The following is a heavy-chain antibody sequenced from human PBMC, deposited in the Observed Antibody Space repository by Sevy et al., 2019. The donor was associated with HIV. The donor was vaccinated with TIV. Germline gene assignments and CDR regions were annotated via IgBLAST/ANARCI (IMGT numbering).Heavy chain of an antibody. Sequence: GGSLRLSCAASGFTFSSYGMHWVRQAPGKGLEWVAVISYDGSNKYYADSVKGRFTISRDNSKNTLYLQMNSLRAEDTAVYYCAKALYSSSWKGSAFDIWGQGTMVTVSS. CDR2: ISYDGSNK. CDR3: AKALYSSSWKGSAFDI. D-gene: IGHD6-13*01. J-gene: IGHJ3*02. CDR1: GFTFSSYG. V-gene: IGHV3-30*18.